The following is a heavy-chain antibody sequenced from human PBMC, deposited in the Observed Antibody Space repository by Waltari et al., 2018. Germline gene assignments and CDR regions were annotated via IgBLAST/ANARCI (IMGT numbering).Heavy chain of an antibody. CDR2: FYPRDSDA. Sequence: EVQLVQSGAEVKKPGASLKISCQGSGYSFSNYWLGWVRQMPGKGLEWMGIFYPRDSDARYSPSFQGQVTLSADKSISTAYLQWSSLKASDTAIYFCARHVASSRWSHFDYWGQGTLVTVSS. CDR3: ARHVASSRWSHFDY. J-gene: IGHJ4*02. D-gene: IGHD6-6*01. V-gene: IGHV5-51*01. CDR1: GYSFSNYW.